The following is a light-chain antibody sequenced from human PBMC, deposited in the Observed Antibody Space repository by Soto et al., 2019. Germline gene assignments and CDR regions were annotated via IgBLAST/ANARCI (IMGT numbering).Light chain of an antibody. V-gene: IGLV1-40*01. CDR1: SSNIGAGYD. CDR3: NSYTRIATHV. Sequence: QSVLTQPPSVSGAPGQRVTISCTGSSSNIGAGYDVHWYQQLPGTAPKLLIFANNNRPSGVPDRFSASRSATSASLAITGLQAEDEADYYCNSYTRIATHVFGTGTKVTVL. J-gene: IGLJ1*01. CDR2: ANN.